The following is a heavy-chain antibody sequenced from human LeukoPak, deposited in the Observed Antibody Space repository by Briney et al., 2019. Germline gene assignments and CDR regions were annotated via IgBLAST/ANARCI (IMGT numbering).Heavy chain of an antibody. V-gene: IGHV1-18*01. CDR3: ARRGYSYGYKDY. J-gene: IGHJ4*02. D-gene: IGHD5-18*01. CDR1: GYTFTSDG. Sequence: ASVKVSCKASGYTFTSDGISWARQAPGQGLEGMGWISAYNGNTNYAQKLQGRVTMTTDTSTSTAYMELRSLRSDDTAVYYCARRGYSYGYKDYWGQGTLVTVSS. CDR2: ISAYNGNT.